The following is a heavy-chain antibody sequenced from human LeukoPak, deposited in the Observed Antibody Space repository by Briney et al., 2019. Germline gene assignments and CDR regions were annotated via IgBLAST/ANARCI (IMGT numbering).Heavy chain of an antibody. Sequence: GGSLRLSCTASGFTFGDYAMSWVRQAPGKGLEWVGFIRSKAYGGTTEYAASVKGRFTISRDDSESIAYLQMNSLKTEDTAVYYCTREGSSGYDDYYYYGMDVWGQGTTVTVSS. CDR1: GFTFGDYA. CDR2: IRSKAYGGTT. J-gene: IGHJ6*02. D-gene: IGHD5-12*01. CDR3: TREGSSGYDDYYYYGMDV. V-gene: IGHV3-49*04.